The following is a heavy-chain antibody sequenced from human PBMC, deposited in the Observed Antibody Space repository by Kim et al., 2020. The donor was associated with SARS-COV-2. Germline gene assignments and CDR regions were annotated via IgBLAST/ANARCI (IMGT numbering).Heavy chain of an antibody. Sequence: GRFTISRENAKNSLYLQMNSLRAEDTAVYYCARVLRVRMVTAKPHYGMDVWGQGTTVTVSS. CDR3: ARVLRVRMVTAKPHYGMDV. V-gene: IGHV3-11*06. J-gene: IGHJ6*02. D-gene: IGHD2-21*02.